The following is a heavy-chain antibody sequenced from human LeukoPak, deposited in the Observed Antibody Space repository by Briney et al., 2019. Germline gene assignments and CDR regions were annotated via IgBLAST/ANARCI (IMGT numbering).Heavy chain of an antibody. CDR2: IYTSGST. CDR3: ARATTDYYDSSGYYYFDY. V-gene: IGHV4-61*02. J-gene: IGHJ4*02. CDR1: GVSISSGSYS. D-gene: IGHD3-22*01. Sequence: SETLSLTCTVSGVSISSGSYSWSWIRQPAGKGLEWIGRIYTSGSTNYNPSLKSRVTISVDTSKNQFSLKLSSVTAADTAVYYCARATTDYYDSSGYYYFDYWGQGTLVTVSS.